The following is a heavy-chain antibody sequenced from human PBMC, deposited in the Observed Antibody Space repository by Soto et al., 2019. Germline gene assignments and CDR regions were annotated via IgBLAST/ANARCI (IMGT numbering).Heavy chain of an antibody. V-gene: IGHV3-21*01. CDR3: ARGRVVPAAPTYHYMDV. CDR1: GFTFSSYS. Sequence: EVQLVESGGGLVKPGGSLRLSCAASGFTFSSYSMNWVRQAPGKGLEWVSSISSSSSYIYYADSVKGRFTISRDNAKNSLYLQMNSLRAEDTAVYYCARGRVVPAAPTYHYMDVWGKGTTVTVSS. J-gene: IGHJ6*03. CDR2: ISSSSSYI. D-gene: IGHD2-2*01.